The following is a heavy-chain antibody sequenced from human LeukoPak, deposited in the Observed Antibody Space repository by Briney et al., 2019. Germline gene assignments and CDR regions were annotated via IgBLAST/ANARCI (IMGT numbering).Heavy chain of an antibody. CDR3: AREGPDIVVVPAAEAFDI. CDR1: GGSISSYY. V-gene: IGHV4-59*01. CDR2: IYYSGST. D-gene: IGHD2-2*01. Sequence: SETLSPTCTVSGGSISSYYWSWIRQPPGKGLEWIGYIYYSGSTNYNPSLKSRVTISVDTSKNQFSLKLSSVTAADTAVYYCAREGPDIVVVPAAEAFDIWGQGTMVTVSS. J-gene: IGHJ3*02.